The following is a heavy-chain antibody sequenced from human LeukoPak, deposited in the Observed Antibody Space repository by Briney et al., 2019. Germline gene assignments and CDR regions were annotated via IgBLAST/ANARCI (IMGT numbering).Heavy chain of an antibody. J-gene: IGHJ6*02. V-gene: IGHV3-7*01. CDR3: AGGGGEYYYYYYGMDV. CDR2: IKQDGSEK. CDR1: GFTFSSYW. Sequence: PGGSLRLSCAASGFTFSSYWMSWVRQAPGKGLEWVANIKQDGSEKYYVDSVKGRFTISRDNAKNSLYLQMNSLRAEDTVVYYCAGGGGEYYYYYYGMDVWGQGTTVTVSS. D-gene: IGHD3-16*01.